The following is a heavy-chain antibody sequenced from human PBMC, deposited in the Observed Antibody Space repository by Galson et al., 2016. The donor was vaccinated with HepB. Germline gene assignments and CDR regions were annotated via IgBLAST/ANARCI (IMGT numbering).Heavy chain of an antibody. CDR1: GFTFSTYG. CDR3: ARDLVGAAAGHYYYGMDV. Sequence: SLRLSCAASGFTFSTYGMHWVRQAPGKGLEWVAVISQDENKKYYAGSVKGRFTISRDNSKNTLSLQMNSLRVGDTAVYYCARDLVGAAAGHYYYGMDVWGQGTTATV. CDR2: ISQDENKK. D-gene: IGHD6-25*01. J-gene: IGHJ6*02. V-gene: IGHV3-30*03.